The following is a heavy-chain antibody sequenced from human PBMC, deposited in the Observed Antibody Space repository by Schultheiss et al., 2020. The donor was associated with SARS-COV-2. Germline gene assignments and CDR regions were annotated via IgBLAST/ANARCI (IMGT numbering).Heavy chain of an antibody. J-gene: IGHJ4*02. CDR3: ARGVEMATSDTLDY. CDR2: IYHSGST. V-gene: IGHV4-4*02. CDR1: GGSISSSNW. Sequence: SETLSLTCAVSGGSISSSNWWSWVRQPPGKGLEWIGEIYHSGSTNYNPSLKSRVTISVDKSKNQFSLKLSSVTAADTAVYYCARGVEMATSDTLDYWGQGTLVTVSS. D-gene: IGHD5-24*01.